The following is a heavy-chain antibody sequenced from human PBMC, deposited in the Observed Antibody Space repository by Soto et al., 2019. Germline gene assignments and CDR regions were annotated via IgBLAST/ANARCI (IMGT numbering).Heavy chain of an antibody. D-gene: IGHD5-18*01. CDR3: ARGGRGYSFGYIDY. V-gene: IGHV4-34*01. J-gene: IGHJ4*02. CDR2: INHSGST. CDR1: GGSFSGYS. Sequence: PSETLSLTCAVYGGSFSGYSWSWIRQPPGKGLEWIGEINHSGSTNYNPSLKSRVTISVDTSKNQFSLKLSSVTAADTAVYYCARGGRGYSFGYIDYWGQGTPVTVSS.